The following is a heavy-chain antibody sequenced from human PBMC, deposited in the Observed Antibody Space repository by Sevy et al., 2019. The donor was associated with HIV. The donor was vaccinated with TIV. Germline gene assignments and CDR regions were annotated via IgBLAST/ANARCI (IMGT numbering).Heavy chain of an antibody. J-gene: IGHJ4*02. CDR3: ARGGDFNDRSAKRDFDY. D-gene: IGHD3-22*01. V-gene: IGHV3-33*01. CDR1: GFTFSNYG. CDR2: IWKDGSNK. Sequence: GGSLRLSCAASGFTFSNYGMHWVRQAPDKGLEWVAVIWKDGSNKYYADSVKGRFTISRDNSKNTLYLQMNSLRVEDTAVYFCARGGDFNDRSAKRDFDYWGQGTLVTVSS.